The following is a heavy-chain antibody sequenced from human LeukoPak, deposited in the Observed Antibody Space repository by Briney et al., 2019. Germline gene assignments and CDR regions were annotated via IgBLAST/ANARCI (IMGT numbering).Heavy chain of an antibody. CDR1: GFIYSRYA. V-gene: IGHV3-23*01. Sequence: GGSVRQSCLSCGFIYSRYAMSWVRPAGAKERDWVSGISGSGGSTYYADSVKARFTITRDNSKNTLNLQMNDLRAEDTAVYYCAKDSSTSPPRGLWGQGTLVTVSS. CDR3: AKDSSTSPPRGL. J-gene: IGHJ4*02. D-gene: IGHD2-2*01. CDR2: ISGSGGST.